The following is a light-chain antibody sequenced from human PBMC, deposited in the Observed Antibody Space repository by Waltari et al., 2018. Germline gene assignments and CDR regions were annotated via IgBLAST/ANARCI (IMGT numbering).Light chain of an antibody. CDR3: QQYHSYPYT. CDR1: QTLNRW. Sequence: DIQMTQSPSTLSASVGDRVTITCRASQTLNRWLAWYQQKPGKATKLLIYKASTLQSGVPSRFSGSDSWTQFALTITGLQAEDFATYYCQQYHSYPYTFGQGTKLEIK. V-gene: IGKV1-5*03. J-gene: IGKJ2*01. CDR2: KAS.